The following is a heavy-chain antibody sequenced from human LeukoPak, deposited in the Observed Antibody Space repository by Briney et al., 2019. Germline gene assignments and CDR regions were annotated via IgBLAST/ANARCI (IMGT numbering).Heavy chain of an antibody. Sequence: GGSLRLSCAASGFTFSGSAMHWVRQAPGKGLEWVAVISYDGSNKYYADSVKGRFTISRDNSKNTLYLQMNSLRAEDTAVYYCAKDLSPLLYYDSSGYYPHDAFDIWGQGTMVTVSS. CDR3: AKDLSPLLYYDSSGYYPHDAFDI. V-gene: IGHV3-30*04. J-gene: IGHJ3*02. CDR1: GFTFSGSA. D-gene: IGHD3-22*01. CDR2: ISYDGSNK.